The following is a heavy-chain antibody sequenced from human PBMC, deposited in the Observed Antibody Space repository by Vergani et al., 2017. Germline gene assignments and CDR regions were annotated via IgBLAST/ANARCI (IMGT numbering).Heavy chain of an antibody. Sequence: QVQLVQSGAEVKKPGASVKVSCKASGYTFTSYDINWVRQATGQGLEWMGWMNPNSGNTGYAQKFQGRVTMTRNTSISTAYMELSSLRSEDTAVHYCARAPIGSTIFGVVIIRFAFDIWGQGTMVTVSS. D-gene: IGHD3-3*01. CDR3: ARAPIGSTIFGVVIIRFAFDI. CDR1: GYTFTSYD. J-gene: IGHJ3*02. V-gene: IGHV1-8*01. CDR2: MNPNSGNT.